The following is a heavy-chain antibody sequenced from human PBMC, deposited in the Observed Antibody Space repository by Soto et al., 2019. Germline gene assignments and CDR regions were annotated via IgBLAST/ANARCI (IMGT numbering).Heavy chain of an antibody. CDR1: GFTFSSYA. J-gene: IGHJ4*02. D-gene: IGHD3-3*01. Sequence: GGSLRLSCAASGFTFSSYAMSWVRQAPGKGLEWVSAISGSGGSTYYADSVKGRFTISRDNSKNTLYLQMNSLRAEDTAVYYCAKFLHGSLDGPIGPFDYWGQGTLVTVSS. CDR2: ISGSGGST. CDR3: AKFLHGSLDGPIGPFDY. V-gene: IGHV3-23*01.